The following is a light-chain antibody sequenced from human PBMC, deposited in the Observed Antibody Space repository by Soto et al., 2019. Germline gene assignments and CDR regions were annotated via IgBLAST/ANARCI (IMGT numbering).Light chain of an antibody. Sequence: SSELTQPPSVSVAPGQTARITCGGTNIGSKSVHWYQQMPGQAPVLVVYDDSDRPSGIPQRFSGSNSGNTATLTISRVEAGDEADYYCQVWDTTGDHVVFGGGTKLTVL. V-gene: IGLV3-21*02. CDR1: NIGSKS. J-gene: IGLJ2*01. CDR2: DDS. CDR3: QVWDTTGDHVV.